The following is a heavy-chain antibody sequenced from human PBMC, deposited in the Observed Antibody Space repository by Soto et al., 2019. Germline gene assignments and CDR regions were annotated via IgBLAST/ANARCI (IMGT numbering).Heavy chain of an antibody. CDR3: AKGRGGSGSLTPRVDF. V-gene: IGHV3-23*01. CDR2: ISGGGDTT. Sequence: VQLLESGGGLVQPGGSLRLSCAASGFTFNNYAMTWVRQAPGKGLEWVSAISGGGDTTSYVDSVKGRFTVSRDGSKNTLYLQMSSLRAEDTALYYCAKGRGGSGSLTPRVDFWGQGTLVTVSS. CDR1: GFTFNNYA. J-gene: IGHJ4*02. D-gene: IGHD3-10*01.